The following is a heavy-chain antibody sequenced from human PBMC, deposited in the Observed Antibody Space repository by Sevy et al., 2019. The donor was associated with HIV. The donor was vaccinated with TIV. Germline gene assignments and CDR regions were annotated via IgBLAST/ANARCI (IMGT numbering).Heavy chain of an antibody. Sequence: SQTLSLTCTVSGGSISSYYWSWIRQPPGKGLEWIGYIYYSGSTNYNPSLKSRVTISVDTSKNQFSLKLSSVTAADTAVYYCASANYYDSSGYQIKYYYYGMDVWGQGTTVTVSS. CDR2: IYYSGST. J-gene: IGHJ6*02. D-gene: IGHD3-22*01. V-gene: IGHV4-59*01. CDR3: ASANYYDSSGYQIKYYYYGMDV. CDR1: GGSISSYY.